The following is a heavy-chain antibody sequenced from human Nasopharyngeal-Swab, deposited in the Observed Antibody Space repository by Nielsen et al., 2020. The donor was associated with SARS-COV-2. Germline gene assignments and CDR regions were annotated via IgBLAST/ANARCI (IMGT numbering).Heavy chain of an antibody. J-gene: IGHJ4*02. CDR3: ARAPPHYDFWSGYTGGASYFDY. V-gene: IGHV3-13*01. Sequence: GESLKISCAVSGFTFSDSDMHWVRHATGKGLEWFSAIGTGGDTSYPGSVKGRFTISRENAKNSLYLQMNSLRAGDTAVYYCARAPPHYDFWSGYTGGASYFDYWGQGTLVTVSS. CDR1: GFTFSDSD. CDR2: IGTGGDT. D-gene: IGHD3-3*01.